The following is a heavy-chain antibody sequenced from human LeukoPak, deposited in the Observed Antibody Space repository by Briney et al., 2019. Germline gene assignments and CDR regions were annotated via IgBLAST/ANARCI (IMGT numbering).Heavy chain of an antibody. CDR3: ARTTEGYCRGRSCYSYYYYMDV. Sequence: SETLSLTCTVSGGSISSYYWSWIRHPPGKGLEWIGYIYYSGSTNYNPSLKSRVTISVDTSKNQSSLKLSSVTAADTAVYYCARTTEGYCRGRSCYSYYYYMDVWGKGTTVTVSS. V-gene: IGHV4-59*01. J-gene: IGHJ6*03. CDR2: IYYSGST. D-gene: IGHD2-15*01. CDR1: GGSISSYY.